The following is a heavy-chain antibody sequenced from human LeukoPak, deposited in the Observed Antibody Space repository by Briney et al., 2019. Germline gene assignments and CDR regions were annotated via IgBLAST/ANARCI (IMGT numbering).Heavy chain of an antibody. J-gene: IGHJ3*02. V-gene: IGHV4-34*01. D-gene: IGHD2-2*01. Sequence: SETLSLTCAVYGGSFSGYYWSWIRQPPGKGLEWIGEINRSGSTNYNPSLKSRVTISVDTSKSQFSLKMRSVTAADTAVYYCARRNRAMDAFDIWGQGTMVTVSS. CDR2: INRSGST. CDR3: ARRNRAMDAFDI. CDR1: GGSFSGYY.